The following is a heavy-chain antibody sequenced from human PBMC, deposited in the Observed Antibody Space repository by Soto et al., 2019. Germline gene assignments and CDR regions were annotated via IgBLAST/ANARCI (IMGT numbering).Heavy chain of an antibody. CDR2: MNPNSGNT. CDR3: AKDVKLRVSSVYYYYGMDV. V-gene: IGHV1-8*01. CDR1: GYTFTSYD. J-gene: IGHJ6*02. D-gene: IGHD1-1*01. Sequence: ASVKVSCKASGYTFTSYDINWVRQATGQGLEWMGWMNPNSGNTGYAQKFQGRVTMTRNTSICTAYMELSSLRSEDTAVYFCAKDVKLRVSSVYYYYGMDVWGLGTTVTVSS.